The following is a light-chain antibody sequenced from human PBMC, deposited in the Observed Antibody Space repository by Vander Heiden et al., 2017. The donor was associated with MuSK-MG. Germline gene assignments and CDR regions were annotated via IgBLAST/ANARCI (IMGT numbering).Light chain of an antibody. CDR2: AAS. J-gene: IGKJ4*01. Sequence: DIQMTQSPSSLSASVGDRVTITCRASQSISSYLNWYQQKPGKAPKLLIYAASSLQSGVPSRFSGSGSGTYFTLTISRLQPEDFATYYCQQCETTGITFGGGTKVEIK. CDR3: QQCETTGIT. CDR1: QSISSY. V-gene: IGKV1-39*01.